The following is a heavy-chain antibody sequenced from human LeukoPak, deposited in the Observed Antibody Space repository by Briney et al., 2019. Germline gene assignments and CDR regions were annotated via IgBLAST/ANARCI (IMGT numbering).Heavy chain of an antibody. CDR2: IYYSGST. J-gene: IGHJ6*03. V-gene: IGHV4-59*11. CDR3: ASGFLGSGSYFMDV. D-gene: IGHD3-10*01. CDR1: GGSISSHY. Sequence: NPSETLSLTCTVSGGSISSHYWSWIRQPPGKGLEWIEYIYYSGSTNYNPSLKSRVTISVDTSKNQFSLKLSSVTAADTAVYYCASGFLGSGSYFMDVWAKGPRSPSP.